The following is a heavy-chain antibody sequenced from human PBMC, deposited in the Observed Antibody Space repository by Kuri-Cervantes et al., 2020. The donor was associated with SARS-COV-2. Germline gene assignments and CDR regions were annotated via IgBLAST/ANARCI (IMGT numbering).Heavy chain of an antibody. J-gene: IGHJ4*02. CDR2: ISSSGSTI. CDR1: EFTFSSYE. CDR3: ARGYSRGGYSGYDRNFDY. D-gene: IGHD5-12*01. V-gene: IGHV3-48*03. Sequence: GESLKISCAASEFTFSSYEMTWVRQAPGKGLEWVSYISSSGSTIYYADSVKGRFTISRDNAKNSLYLQMNSLRAEDTAVYYCARGYSRGGYSGYDRNFDYWGQGTLVTVSS.